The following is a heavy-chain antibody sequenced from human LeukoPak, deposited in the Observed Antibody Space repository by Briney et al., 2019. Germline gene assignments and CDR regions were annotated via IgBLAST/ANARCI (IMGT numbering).Heavy chain of an antibody. CDR1: GLTFNTYG. CDR2: ISGTGITT. D-gene: IGHD3-3*01. CDR3: ASHSQYFDFWSGFLDY. Sequence: EPGGSLRLSCVASGLTFNTYGMSWVRQAPGKGLEWVSAISGTGITTYYADSVKGRFTISRDNSKNTLYLQMNSLRAEDAAIYHCASHSQYFDFWSGFLDYWGQGTLVTVSS. J-gene: IGHJ4*02. V-gene: IGHV3-23*01.